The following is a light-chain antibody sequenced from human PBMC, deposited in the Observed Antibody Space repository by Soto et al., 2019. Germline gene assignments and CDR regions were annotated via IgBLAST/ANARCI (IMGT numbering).Light chain of an antibody. Sequence: EVVLTQSPSTLSLSPWERATLSCRASQSVSTYLAWYQQKPGQAPRLLIYDASNRATGIPARFSGSGSATDFTLTISSLEPEDFAVYYCQQRSSWITFGQGTRLEIK. J-gene: IGKJ5*01. CDR3: QQRSSWIT. V-gene: IGKV3-11*01. CDR2: DAS. CDR1: QSVSTY.